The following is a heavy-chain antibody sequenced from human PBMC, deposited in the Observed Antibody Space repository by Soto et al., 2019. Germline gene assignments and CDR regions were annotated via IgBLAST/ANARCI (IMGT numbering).Heavy chain of an antibody. CDR2: INIDGSST. D-gene: IGHD6-19*01. Sequence: GGSLRLSCAASGFTFSTYWMHWVRQAPGKGLVGVSHINIDGSSTTYADSVKGRFTISRDNAKNTLYLQMNSLRAEDTAVYYCARAAGTLDYWGQGTLVTVSS. CDR1: GFTFSTYW. CDR3: ARAAGTLDY. J-gene: IGHJ4*02. V-gene: IGHV3-74*01.